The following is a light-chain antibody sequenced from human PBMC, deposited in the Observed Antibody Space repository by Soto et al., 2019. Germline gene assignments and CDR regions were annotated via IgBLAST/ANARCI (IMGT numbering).Light chain of an antibody. Sequence: IQMTQSPSTLSGSVGDRVTITCRASQTISSWLAWYQQKPGKAPKLLIYKASTLKSGVPSRFSGSGSGTEFTLTISSLQPEDFATYYCQQYKSYSSWTFGQGTQVDIK. J-gene: IGKJ1*01. CDR3: QQYKSYSSWT. V-gene: IGKV1-5*03. CDR1: QTISSW. CDR2: KAS.